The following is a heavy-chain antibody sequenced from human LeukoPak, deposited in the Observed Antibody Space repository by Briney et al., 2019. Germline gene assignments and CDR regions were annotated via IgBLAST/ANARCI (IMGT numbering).Heavy chain of an antibody. CDR1: GGSISSYY. Sequence: PSETLSLTCTVSGGSISSYYWSWIRQPPGKGLEWIGYIYTSGSTNYNPSLKSRVTISVDTSKNQFSLKLSSVSAADTAVYFCARAIWYGSGTTAFDYWGQGTLVTVSP. CDR3: ARAIWYGSGTTAFDY. D-gene: IGHD3-10*01. V-gene: IGHV4-4*09. CDR2: IYTSGST. J-gene: IGHJ4*02.